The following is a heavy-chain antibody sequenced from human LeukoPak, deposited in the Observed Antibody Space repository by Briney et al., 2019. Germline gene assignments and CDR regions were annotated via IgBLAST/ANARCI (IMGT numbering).Heavy chain of an antibody. D-gene: IGHD2-15*01. V-gene: IGHV1-69*13. CDR1: GGTFSSYA. CDR3: ARALIDCSGGSCYFDY. J-gene: IGHJ4*02. CDR2: IIPIFGTA. Sequence: GASVKVSCKASGGTFSSYAISWVRQAPGQGLEWMGGIIPIFGTANYAQKFQGRVTITADGSTSTAYMELSSLRSEDTAVYCCARALIDCSGGSCYFDYWGQGTLVTVSS.